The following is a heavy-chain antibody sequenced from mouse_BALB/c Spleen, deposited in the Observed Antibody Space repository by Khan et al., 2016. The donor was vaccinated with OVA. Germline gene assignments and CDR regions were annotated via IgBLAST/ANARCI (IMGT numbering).Heavy chain of an antibody. CDR3: AREEALCYLDC. V-gene: IGHV1-76*01. CDR2: IYPGTDNT. CDR1: GYTFTSYW. D-gene: IGHD3-2*02. Sequence: QVQLKESGAELVRPGASVKLSCKTSGYTFTSYWIHWVRQRSGQGLEWIARIYPGTDNTYYNEKLKDKATLTADKSSSTVYMQLSSLNSEDSAVYFCAREEALCYLDCWGQGTTLTVSS. J-gene: IGHJ2*01.